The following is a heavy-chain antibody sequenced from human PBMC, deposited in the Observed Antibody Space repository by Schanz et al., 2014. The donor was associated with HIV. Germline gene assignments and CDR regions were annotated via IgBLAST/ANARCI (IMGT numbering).Heavy chain of an antibody. CDR2: IIPIFGAA. V-gene: IGHV1-69*13. CDR3: ARDIGGLVVTPIDAFDI. J-gene: IGHJ3*02. CDR1: GDGFTTRT. D-gene: IGHD2-21*02. Sequence: QVPLQQSGAEVKKPGSSVKVSCTASGDGFTTRTISWLRQAPGHALEWMGGIIPIFGAAKNAPKFQGRVTITADESTSTAYMELSSLRSEDTAVYYCARDIGGLVVTPIDAFDIWGQGTLVTVSS.